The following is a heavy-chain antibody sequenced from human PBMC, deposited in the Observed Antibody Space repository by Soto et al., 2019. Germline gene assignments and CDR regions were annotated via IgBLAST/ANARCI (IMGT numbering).Heavy chain of an antibody. CDR2: STEGGAT. D-gene: IGHD3-16*01. V-gene: IGHV3-48*03. J-gene: IGHJ4*02. CDR3: VGGGLSYFDP. Sequence: HPGGSLRLSCVASRFPFNHFEMNWIRQAPGKGLEWISYSTEGGATYYADSVKGRFTISRDNAKNSLFLQMNSVGVGVPAVYYCVGGGLSYFDPCGRGTLVTVSS. CDR1: RFPFNHFE.